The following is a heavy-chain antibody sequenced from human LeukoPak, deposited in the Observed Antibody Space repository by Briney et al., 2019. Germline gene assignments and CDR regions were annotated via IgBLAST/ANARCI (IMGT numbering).Heavy chain of an antibody. V-gene: IGHV3-7*01. CDR1: TFTFSNYW. CDR2: IKHDGSKK. J-gene: IGHJ4*02. CDR3: ARDRGLSGYDLCDY. Sequence: GGSLRLSCAASTFTFSNYWMNWVRQAPGKGLEWVATIKHDGSKKHYVDSVEGRFTISRDNAMNSLYLQMNSLRAEDTAVYYCARDRGLSGYDLCDYWGQGTLVTVSS. D-gene: IGHD5-12*01.